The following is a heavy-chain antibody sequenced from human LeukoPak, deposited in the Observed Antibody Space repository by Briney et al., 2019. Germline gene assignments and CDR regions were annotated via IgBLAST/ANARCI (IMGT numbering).Heavy chain of an antibody. D-gene: IGHD3-10*01. Sequence: ASVKVSCKGSGFAITNYAITWVRQAPGQGLEWMGWINAYNGNTNYAQNLQGRVTLTTDTSTSTAYMELRSLRSDDTAVYYCARAYYGSGTYLRMDVWGQGTTVTVPS. J-gene: IGHJ6*02. CDR1: GFAITNYA. V-gene: IGHV1-18*01. CDR3: ARAYYGSGTYLRMDV. CDR2: INAYNGNT.